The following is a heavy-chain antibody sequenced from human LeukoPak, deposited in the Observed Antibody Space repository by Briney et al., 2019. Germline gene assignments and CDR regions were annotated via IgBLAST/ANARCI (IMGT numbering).Heavy chain of an antibody. CDR3: ARVQGQQLANDYYYYYYYMDV. CDR2: IYRSGSA. J-gene: IGHJ6*03. D-gene: IGHD6-13*01. CDR1: GDSVTSESFY. V-gene: IGHV4-39*07. Sequence: SETLSLTCNVSGDSVTSESFYWAWIRQPPGKGPEWIGTIYRSGSAYYNPPLKSRVTISVDTSKNQFSLKLSSVTAADTAVYYCARVQGQQLANDYYYYYYYMDVWGKGTTVTVSS.